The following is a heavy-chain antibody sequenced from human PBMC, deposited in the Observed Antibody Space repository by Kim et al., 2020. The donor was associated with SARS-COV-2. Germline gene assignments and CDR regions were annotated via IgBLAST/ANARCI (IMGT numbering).Heavy chain of an antibody. CDR3: ARDSGQQGFDP. J-gene: IGHJ5*02. CDR1: GFTFSSYG. Sequence: GGSLRLSCAASGFTFSSYGMHWVRQAPGKGLEWVAVIWYDGSNKYYADSVKGRFTISRDNSKNTLYLQMNSLRAEDTAVYYCARDSGQQGFDPWGQGTLVTVSS. V-gene: IGHV3-33*01. D-gene: IGHD3-10*01. CDR2: IWYDGSNK.